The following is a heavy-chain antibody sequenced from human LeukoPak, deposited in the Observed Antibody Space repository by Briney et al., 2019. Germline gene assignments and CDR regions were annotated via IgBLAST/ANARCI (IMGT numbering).Heavy chain of an antibody. CDR3: ARVLKRSTTVTIYYFDY. J-gene: IGHJ4*02. V-gene: IGHV1-2*02. Sequence: ASVKVSCKASGCTFTGYYMHWVRQAPGQGLEWMGWINPNSGGTNYAQKFQGRVTMTRDTSISTAYMELSRLRSDDTAVYYCARVLKRSTTVTIYYFDYWGQGTLVTVSS. D-gene: IGHD4-17*01. CDR1: GCTFTGYY. CDR2: INPNSGGT.